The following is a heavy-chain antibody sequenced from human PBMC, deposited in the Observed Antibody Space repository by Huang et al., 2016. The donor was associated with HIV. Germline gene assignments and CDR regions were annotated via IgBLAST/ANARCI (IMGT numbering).Heavy chain of an antibody. Sequence: QVQLVQSGSELKKPGASVKVSCKVSGYPSPDYQISWVRQAPGQGLDLMGWINPNTGNPTYAQGFTGRFVFSLDTSVSTAYLQISSLKAEDTAVYFCARDSGYYRYFDYWGQGTLVTVSS. V-gene: IGHV7-4-1*02. CDR3: ARDSGYYRYFDY. CDR2: INPNTGNP. CDR1: GYPSPDYQ. D-gene: IGHD3-22*01. J-gene: IGHJ4*02.